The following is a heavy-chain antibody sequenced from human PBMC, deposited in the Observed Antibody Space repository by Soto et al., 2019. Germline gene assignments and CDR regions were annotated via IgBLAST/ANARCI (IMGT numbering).Heavy chain of an antibody. Sequence: GGSLRLSSEASGFTFSSYWMSWVRQAPGKGLEWVSSISSTTNYIYYGDSMKGRFTISRDNAKNSLYLEMNSLRAEDTAVYYCARESEDLTSNFDYWGQGTLVTVSS. CDR1: GFTFSSYW. CDR2: ISSTTNYI. CDR3: ARESEDLTSNFDY. V-gene: IGHV3-21*06. J-gene: IGHJ4*02.